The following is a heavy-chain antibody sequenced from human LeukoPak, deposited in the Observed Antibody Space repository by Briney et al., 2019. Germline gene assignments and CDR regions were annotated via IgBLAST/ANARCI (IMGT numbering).Heavy chain of an antibody. J-gene: IGHJ6*04. CDR2: FYTRGSF. Sequence: SETLSLTCTVSGGSISSGSYYWSWIRQPAGKGLEWIGRFYTRGSFNYNPSLKSRVTMSVDTSKNQFSLRLTSVIAADTAVYYCARDDYGMNVWGKGTAVTVSS. CDR3: ARDDYGMNV. CDR1: GGSISSGSYY. V-gene: IGHV4-61*02.